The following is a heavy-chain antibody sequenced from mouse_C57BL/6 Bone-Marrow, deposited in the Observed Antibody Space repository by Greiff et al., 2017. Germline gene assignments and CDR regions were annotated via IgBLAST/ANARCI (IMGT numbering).Heavy chain of an antibody. V-gene: IGHV1-82*01. CDR1: GYAFSSSW. CDR2: IYPGDGDT. J-gene: IGHJ4*01. D-gene: IGHD2-1*01. Sequence: QVQLQQSGPELVKPGASVKISCKASGYAFSSSWMNWVKQRPGKGLEWNGRIYPGDGDTNYNGTFKGKATLTADKSSSTAYMQLSSLTSEDSAVYFCANYGNYVGYAMDYWGQGTSVTVSS. CDR3: ANYGNYVGYAMDY.